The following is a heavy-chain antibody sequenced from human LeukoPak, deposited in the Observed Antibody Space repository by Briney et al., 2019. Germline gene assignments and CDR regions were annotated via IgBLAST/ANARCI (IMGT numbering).Heavy chain of an antibody. CDR2: IVTIIGIP. D-gene: IGHD3-10*01. V-gene: IGHV1-69*04. Sequence: SVKVSCKASGGTLNNYAITWVRQAPGQGLEWMGRIVTIIGIPNYAQNFQGRVTITADKSTSTAYMELSSLTSEDTAVYYCARDVGSGNYYNLTDHWGQGTLVTVSS. CDR3: ARDVGSGNYYNLTDH. J-gene: IGHJ4*02. CDR1: GGTLNNYA.